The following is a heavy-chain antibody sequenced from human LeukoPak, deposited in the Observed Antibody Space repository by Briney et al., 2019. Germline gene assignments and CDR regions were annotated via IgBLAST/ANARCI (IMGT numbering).Heavy chain of an antibody. D-gene: IGHD7-27*01. CDR2: IYYSGNT. CDR3: AREGLGTPFEF. Sequence: GSLRLSCAASGFTFSSYSMSWVRQPPGKGLEWIGSIYYSGNTYYNVSLKSRVTMSVDTSKSRFSLKMKSMTAADTAQYYCAREGLGTPFEFWGQGILVTVSS. V-gene: IGHV4-59*12. CDR1: GFTFSSYS. J-gene: IGHJ4*02.